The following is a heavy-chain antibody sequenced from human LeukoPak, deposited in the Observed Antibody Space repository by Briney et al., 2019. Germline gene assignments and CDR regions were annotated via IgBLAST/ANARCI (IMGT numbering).Heavy chain of an antibody. V-gene: IGHV3-23*01. CDR1: GFTFSSYA. D-gene: IGHD6-19*01. Sequence: PGGSLRLSCAASGFTFSSYAMSWVRQAPGKGLEWVSAISGSGGSTYYADSVKGRFTNSRDNSKNTLYLQMNSLRAEDTAVYYCAKDCSGGRYYYYGMDVWGQGTTVTVSS. CDR2: ISGSGGST. CDR3: AKDCSGGRYYYYGMDV. J-gene: IGHJ6*02.